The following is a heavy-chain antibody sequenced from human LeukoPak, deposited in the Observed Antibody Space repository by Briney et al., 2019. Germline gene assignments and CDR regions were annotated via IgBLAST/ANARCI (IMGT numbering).Heavy chain of an antibody. CDR2: IIPIFGIA. V-gene: IGHV1-69*04. D-gene: IGHD2-15*01. Sequence: GASVKVSCKASGGTFSSYAISWVRQAPGQGLEWMGRIIPIFGIANYAQKFQGRVTITADKSTSTAYMELSSLRSEDTAVYYCARDRFCYGSATPFDYWGQGTLVTVSS. J-gene: IGHJ4*02. CDR3: ARDRFCYGSATPFDY. CDR1: GGTFSSYA.